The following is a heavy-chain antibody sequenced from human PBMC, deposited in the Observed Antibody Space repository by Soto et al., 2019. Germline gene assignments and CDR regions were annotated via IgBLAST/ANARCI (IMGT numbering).Heavy chain of an antibody. J-gene: IGHJ4*02. D-gene: IGHD4-4*01. CDR1: GYSFSNYG. V-gene: IGHV1-18*01. CDR3: AVGGLQSYFVS. Sequence: ASVKVSCKASGYSFSNYGISWVREAPGQRLEWMGWISTYNGNTDYPQKVQGRVTMTTDTSTSTAYLELRSLRSDDTAVYYCAVGGLQSYFVSWGQGTLVTVSS. CDR2: ISTYNGNT.